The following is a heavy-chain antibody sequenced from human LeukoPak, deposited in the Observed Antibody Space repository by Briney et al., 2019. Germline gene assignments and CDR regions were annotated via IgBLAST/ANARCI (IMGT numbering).Heavy chain of an antibody. CDR2: IYSGGVI. V-gene: IGHV3-53*01. CDR3: ARGVAAAGTDY. D-gene: IGHD6-13*01. J-gene: IGHJ4*02. Sequence: GGSLRLSCAASGFTVINNYMSWVRQAPGKGLEWVSDIYSGGVIYYADSVKGRFTVSRDNSRNTLYLQMNSLRVEDTAVYYCARGVAAAGTDYWGQGTLVTVSS. CDR1: GFTVINNY.